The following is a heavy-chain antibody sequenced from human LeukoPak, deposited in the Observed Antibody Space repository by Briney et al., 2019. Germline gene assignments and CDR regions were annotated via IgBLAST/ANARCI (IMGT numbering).Heavy chain of an antibody. J-gene: IGHJ3*02. D-gene: IGHD3-16*01. CDR2: INHSVST. CDR1: GGSFCGYY. V-gene: IGHV4-34*01. Sequence: SETLSLTCAVYGGSFCGYYWSCIREPPGQGREWSGEINHSVSTNYNPSLKSRVTISVDTSKNQFSLKLTSVTPGDRAGYYCARDSEFLGGERNAFDIWGQGTMVTVSS. CDR3: ARDSEFLGGERNAFDI.